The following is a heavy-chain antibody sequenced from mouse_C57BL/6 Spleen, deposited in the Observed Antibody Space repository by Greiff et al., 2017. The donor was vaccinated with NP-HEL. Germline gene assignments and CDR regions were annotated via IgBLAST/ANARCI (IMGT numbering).Heavy chain of an antibody. CDR1: GYTFTSYW. Sequence: QVHVKQPGAELVKPGASVKLSCKASGYTFTSYWMQWVKQRPGQGLEWIGEIDPSDSYTNYNQKFKGKATLTVDTSSSTAYMQLSSLTSEDSAVYYCARGGGYPYYYAMDYWGQGTSVTVSS. D-gene: IGHD2-2*01. CDR2: IDPSDSYT. J-gene: IGHJ4*01. CDR3: ARGGGYPYYYAMDY. V-gene: IGHV1-50*01.